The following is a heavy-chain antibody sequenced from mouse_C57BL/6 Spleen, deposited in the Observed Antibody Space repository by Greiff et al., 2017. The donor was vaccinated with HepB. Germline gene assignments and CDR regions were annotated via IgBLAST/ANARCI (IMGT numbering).Heavy chain of an antibody. D-gene: IGHD5-5*01. CDR3: AREVSLPYWYFDV. Sequence: VQLKESGPGLVKPSQSLSLTCSVTGYSITSGYYWNWIRQFPGNKLEWMGYISYDGSNNYNPSLKNRISITRDTSKNQFFLKLNSVTTEDTATYYCAREVSLPYWYFDVWGTGTTVTVSS. J-gene: IGHJ1*03. V-gene: IGHV3-6*01. CDR1: GYSITSGYY. CDR2: ISYDGSN.